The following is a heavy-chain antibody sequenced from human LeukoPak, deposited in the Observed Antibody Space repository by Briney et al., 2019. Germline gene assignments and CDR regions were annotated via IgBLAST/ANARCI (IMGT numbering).Heavy chain of an antibody. J-gene: IGHJ6*03. CDR2: IYYGGST. D-gene: IGHD2-2*01. Sequence: SETLSLTCSVSGGSISSHYWSWIRQPPGKGLESIGYIYYGGSTNYHPSLKSRVTISMDTSKSQFSLKLSAVTAADTAVYYCARVGGCRSTSCSWKYYNYYMDVWGKGTTVTVSS. V-gene: IGHV4-59*11. CDR1: GGSISSHY. CDR3: ARVGGCRSTSCSWKYYNYYMDV.